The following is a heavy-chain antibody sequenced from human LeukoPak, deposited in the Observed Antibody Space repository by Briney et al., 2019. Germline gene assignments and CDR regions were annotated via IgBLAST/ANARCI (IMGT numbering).Heavy chain of an antibody. V-gene: IGHV1-46*01. D-gene: IGHD2-8*02. CDR3: AREESGGYFDY. Sequence: ASVKVSCKAPGYTFTNYYMHWVRQAPGQGLEWMGLINPTGISTNYAQKFRGRVTMTRDTSTTTVYMELSSLRSDDTAVYYCAREESGGYFDYWGQGTLVTVSS. J-gene: IGHJ4*02. CDR2: INPTGIST. CDR1: GYTFTNYY.